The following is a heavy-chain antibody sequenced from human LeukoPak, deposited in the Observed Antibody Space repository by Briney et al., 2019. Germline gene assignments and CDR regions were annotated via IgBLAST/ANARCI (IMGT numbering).Heavy chain of an antibody. Sequence: SETLSLTCTVSGGSISSYYWSWIRQPPGKGLEWIGYIYYSGSTNYNPSLKSRVTISVDTSKNQFSLKLSSVTAADTAVYYCARGRGWFDPWGQGALVTVSS. J-gene: IGHJ5*02. V-gene: IGHV4-59*01. CDR3: ARGRGWFDP. CDR1: GGSISSYY. CDR2: IYYSGST.